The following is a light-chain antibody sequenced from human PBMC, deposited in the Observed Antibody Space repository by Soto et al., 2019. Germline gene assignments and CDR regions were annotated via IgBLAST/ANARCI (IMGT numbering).Light chain of an antibody. Sequence: DIVLTQSPGTLSLSPGERAALSCRASQSVSSSYLAWYQQRRGQAPRLLIYGASNRATGIPDRFSGSGSGTAFTLTISRLEPEDFAVYYCQQYDNSPLTFGGGTKVEIK. CDR3: QQYDNSPLT. V-gene: IGKV3-20*01. CDR2: GAS. CDR1: QSVSSSY. J-gene: IGKJ4*01.